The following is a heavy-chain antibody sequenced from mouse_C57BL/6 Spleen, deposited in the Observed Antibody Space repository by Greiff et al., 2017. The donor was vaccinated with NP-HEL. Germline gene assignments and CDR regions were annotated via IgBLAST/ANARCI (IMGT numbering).Heavy chain of an antibody. D-gene: IGHD1-1*01. Sequence: QVQLQQSGAELVKPGASVKLSCKASGYTFTEYTIHWVKQRSGQGLEWIGWFYPGSGSIKYNEKFKDKATLTADKSSSTVYMELSRLTSEDAAVYFCARHEEGLNPIPITTVPYFDYWGQGTTLTVSS. V-gene: IGHV1-62-2*01. CDR2: FYPGSGSI. J-gene: IGHJ2*01. CDR1: GYTFTEYT. CDR3: ARHEEGLNPIPITTVPYFDY.